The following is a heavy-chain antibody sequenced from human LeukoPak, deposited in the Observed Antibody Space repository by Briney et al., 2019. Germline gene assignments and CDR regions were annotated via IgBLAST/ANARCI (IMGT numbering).Heavy chain of an antibody. Sequence: ASVKVSCKASGYTFTSYYMHWVRQAPGQGLEWMGIINPSGGSTSYAQRFQGRVTMTRDMSTSTVYMELSSLRSEDTAVYYCAVAPIAVAAPAYWGQGTLVTVSS. CDR3: AVAPIAVAAPAY. D-gene: IGHD6-19*01. V-gene: IGHV1-46*01. CDR2: INPSGGST. CDR1: GYTFTSYY. J-gene: IGHJ4*02.